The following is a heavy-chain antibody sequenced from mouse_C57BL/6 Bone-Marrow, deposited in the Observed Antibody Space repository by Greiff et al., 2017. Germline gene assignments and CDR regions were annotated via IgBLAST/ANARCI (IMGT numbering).Heavy chain of an antibody. D-gene: IGHD1-1*01. CDR2: ISSGGSYT. J-gene: IGHJ1*03. V-gene: IGHV5-6*01. CDR3: ATHYGSSFHWYFDV. Sequence: EVKLMESGGDLVKPGGSLKLSCAASGFTFSSYGMSWVRPTPDKRLEWVATISSGGSYTYYPDSVKGRFTISRDNAKNTLYLQMSSLKSEDTAMYYCATHYGSSFHWYFDVWGTGTTVTVSS. CDR1: GFTFSSYG.